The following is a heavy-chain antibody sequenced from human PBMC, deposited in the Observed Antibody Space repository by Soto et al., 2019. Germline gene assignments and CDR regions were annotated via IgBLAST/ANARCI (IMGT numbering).Heavy chain of an antibody. V-gene: IGHV4-59*08. CDR3: ARLSPSNDYGDYDDY. CDR1: GGSISSYY. CDR2: IYYSGST. D-gene: IGHD4-17*01. Sequence: QVQLQESGPGLVKPSETLSLTCTVSGGSISSYYWSWIRQPPGKGLEWIGYIYYSGSTTYIPSLKSRVKISVDTSKNQFSLKLSSVTAADTAVYYWARLSPSNDYGDYDDYWGQGILVTVSS. J-gene: IGHJ4*02.